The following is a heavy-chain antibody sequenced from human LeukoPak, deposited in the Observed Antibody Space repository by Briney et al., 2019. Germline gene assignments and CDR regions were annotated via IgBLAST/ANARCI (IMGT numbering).Heavy chain of an antibody. Sequence: SETLSLTCTVSGGSISSSSYYWGWIRQPPGKGLEWIGSIYYSGSTYYNPSLKSRVTISVDTSKNQFSLKLSSVTAADTAVYYCARYDFRSGYYYYYYMDVWGKGTTVTVSS. V-gene: IGHV4-39*07. J-gene: IGHJ6*03. D-gene: IGHD3-3*01. CDR3: ARYDFRSGYYYYYYMDV. CDR1: GGSISSSSYY. CDR2: IYYSGST.